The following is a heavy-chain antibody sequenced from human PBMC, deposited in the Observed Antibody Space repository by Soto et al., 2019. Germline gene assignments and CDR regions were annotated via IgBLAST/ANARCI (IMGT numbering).Heavy chain of an antibody. CDR3: AKDYYSSSWSRAFDI. Sequence: EVQLVESGGGLVQPGRSLRLSCAASGFTFDDYAMHWVRQAPGKALEWVAGISWNSGSIGYADSVKGRFTISRDNAKNSLYLQMNSLRAEDTALYYCAKDYYSSSWSRAFDIWGQGTMVTVSS. J-gene: IGHJ3*02. CDR1: GFTFDDYA. V-gene: IGHV3-9*01. D-gene: IGHD6-13*01. CDR2: ISWNSGSI.